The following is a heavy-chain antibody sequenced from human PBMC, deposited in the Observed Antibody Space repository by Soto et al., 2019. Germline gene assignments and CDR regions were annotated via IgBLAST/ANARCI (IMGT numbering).Heavy chain of an antibody. D-gene: IGHD2-15*01. Sequence: PGESLKISCQGTGYRFSSSWIGWVRQKPAKGLEWLGNVYRSDSDVRYSPAFEGQGTISGDNSINSYYLQLRILKASDTAIYYCTKGATSSFDSWGQGTRVTVSS. J-gene: IGHJ4*02. CDR2: VYRSDSDV. CDR3: TKGATSSFDS. V-gene: IGHV5-51*01. CDR1: GYRFSSSW.